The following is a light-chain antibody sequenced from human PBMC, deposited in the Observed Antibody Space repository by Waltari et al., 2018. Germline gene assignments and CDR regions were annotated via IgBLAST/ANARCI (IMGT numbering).Light chain of an antibody. V-gene: IGKV3-15*01. CDR2: GAS. CDR3: QQYENWPLT. CDR1: QSVSSN. J-gene: IGKJ4*01. Sequence: EIVMTQSPATLSVSPGERATLSCRASQSVSSNLAWYQQKPGQAPRLLIYGASTRATGIPARFSGSGSATEFTLTISSLQSEDFAVYYCQQYENWPLTFGGGTKVEIK.